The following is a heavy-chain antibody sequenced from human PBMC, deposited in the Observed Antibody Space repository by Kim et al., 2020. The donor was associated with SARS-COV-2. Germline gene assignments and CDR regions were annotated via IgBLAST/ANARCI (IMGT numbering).Heavy chain of an antibody. J-gene: IGHJ6*02. Sequence: ASVKVSCKASGYTFTSYDINWVRQATGQGLEWMGWMNPNSGNTGYAQKFQGRVTMTRNTSISTAYMELSSLRSEDTAVYYCARGIEPFYYYYYGMDVWGQGTTVTVSS. CDR1: GYTFTSYD. V-gene: IGHV1-8*01. CDR2: MNPNSGNT. CDR3: ARGIEPFYYYYYGMDV.